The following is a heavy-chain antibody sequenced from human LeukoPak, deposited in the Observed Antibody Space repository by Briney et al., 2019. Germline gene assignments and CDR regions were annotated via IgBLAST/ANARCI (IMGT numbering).Heavy chain of an antibody. Sequence: SETLSLTCAVYGGSFSGYYWSWIRQPPGKGLEWIGEINHSGSTNYNPSLKSRVTISVDTYKNQFSLKLSSVTAADTAVYYCARPYYYGSGSYYAFFNYWGQGTLVTVSS. CDR3: ARPYYYGSGSYYAFFNY. D-gene: IGHD3-10*01. CDR2: INHSGST. V-gene: IGHV4-34*01. CDR1: GGSFSGYY. J-gene: IGHJ4*02.